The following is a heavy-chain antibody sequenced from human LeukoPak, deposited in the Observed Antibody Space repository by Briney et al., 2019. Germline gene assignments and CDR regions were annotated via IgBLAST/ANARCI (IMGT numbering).Heavy chain of an antibody. CDR2: ISSSGGST. D-gene: IGHD2-15*01. J-gene: IGHJ4*02. Sequence: GGSLRLSCAASGFTFSNYAMSWVRQAPGKGLEWVSTISSSGGSTYYADSVKGRFTISRDNSKNTLYLQMNSLRAEDTAVYYRAKLGYCSSGTCLGLDYWGQGTLVTVSS. V-gene: IGHV3-23*01. CDR3: AKLGYCSSGTCLGLDY. CDR1: GFTFSNYA.